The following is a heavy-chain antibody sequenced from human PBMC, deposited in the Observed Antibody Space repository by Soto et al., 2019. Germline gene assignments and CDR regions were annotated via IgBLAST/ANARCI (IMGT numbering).Heavy chain of an antibody. CDR2: IRNKPNDYAT. Sequence: EVQLVESGGGLVQPGGSLKLSCAASGFSFSGSAMHWVRQASGKGLEWVGRIRNKPNDYATLYAASVKGRFAISRDDSKNTAYLQMNSLKPEDTAVYYCTASPGLDQRSHDYWGQGTLVTVSS. CDR3: TASPGLDQRSHDY. CDR1: GFSFSGSA. D-gene: IGHD3-10*01. V-gene: IGHV3-73*02. J-gene: IGHJ4*02.